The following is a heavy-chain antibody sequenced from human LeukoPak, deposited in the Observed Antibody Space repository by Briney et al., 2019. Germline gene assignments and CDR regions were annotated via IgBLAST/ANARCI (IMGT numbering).Heavy chain of an antibody. J-gene: IGHJ5*02. CDR3: ARGGVGYCTTTSCPGVTWFDP. Sequence: SETLSLTCAVYGGSFSGYYWSWIRQPPGKGLEWIGEIYHSGSTNYNPSLKSRVTISVDTSKNQFSLKLSSVTAADTAVYYCARGGVGYCTTTSCPGVTWFDPWGQGTLVTVSS. CDR1: GGSFSGYY. D-gene: IGHD2-2*03. V-gene: IGHV4-34*01. CDR2: IYHSGST.